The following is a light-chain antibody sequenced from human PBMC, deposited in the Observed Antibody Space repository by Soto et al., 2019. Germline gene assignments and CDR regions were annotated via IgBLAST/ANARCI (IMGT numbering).Light chain of an antibody. CDR2: AAS. CDR3: LQLKTYPWT. V-gene: IGKV1-17*01. J-gene: IGKJ1*01. CDR1: QVIGND. Sequence: DIQMTQSPSSLSASVGDRVTITCRASQVIGNDLGWFQQKPGQAPKRLIYAASFLQSGVPSRFSGSGSGTEFTLTISSLQPDDFATYYCLQLKTYPWTFGQGTKVEIK.